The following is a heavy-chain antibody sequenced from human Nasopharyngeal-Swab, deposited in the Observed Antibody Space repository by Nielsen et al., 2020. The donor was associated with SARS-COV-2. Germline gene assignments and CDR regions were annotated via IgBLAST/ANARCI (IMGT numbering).Heavy chain of an antibody. D-gene: IGHD2-15*01. CDR3: ARDNSGGTSVGFDP. J-gene: IGHJ5*02. V-gene: IGHV3-23*01. CDR2: ISGSGGST. Sequence: GESLKISCAASGFTFSSYAMSWVRQAPGKGLEWVSAISGSGGSTYYADSVKGRFTISRDNSKNTVYLQMNSLRAEDTAVYYCARDNSGGTSVGFDPWGQGTLVTVSS. CDR1: GFTFSSYA.